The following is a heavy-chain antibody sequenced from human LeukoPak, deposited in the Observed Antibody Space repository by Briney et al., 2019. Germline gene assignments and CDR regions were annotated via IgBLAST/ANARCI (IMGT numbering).Heavy chain of an antibody. CDR1: GFTFSNYA. CDR3: ARDLSGSNALDY. V-gene: IGHV3-64*01. J-gene: IGHJ4*02. Sequence: GGSLRLSCAASGFTFSNYAMRWVRQAPGKGLEYVSTITTNGDRTYYANSVKGRFTISRDNSKNTLYLQMGSLRAEDMAVYYCARDLSGSNALDYWGQGTLVTVSS. D-gene: IGHD1-26*01. CDR2: ITTNGDRT.